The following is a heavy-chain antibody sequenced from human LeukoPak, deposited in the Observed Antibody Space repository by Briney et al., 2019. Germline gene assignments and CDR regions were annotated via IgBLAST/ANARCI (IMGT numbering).Heavy chain of an antibody. CDR3: ARYGSGSTWFDP. Sequence: PSQTLSLTCTVSGGSISSANYQWSWIRQPPGKGLEWMGYINYSGSTYYNPSLKSRVTISVDTSKNHFPLNLNSVTAADTAVYYCARYGSGSTWFDPWGQGTLVTVSS. J-gene: IGHJ5*02. V-gene: IGHV4-30-4*01. CDR2: INYSGST. CDR1: GGSISSANYQ. D-gene: IGHD3-10*01.